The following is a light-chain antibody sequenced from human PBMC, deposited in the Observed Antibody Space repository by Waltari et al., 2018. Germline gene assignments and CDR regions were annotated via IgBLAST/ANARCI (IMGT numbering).Light chain of an antibody. V-gene: IGLV1-44*01. Sequence: SVLTQPPSASGTPGQGVTTPCSGSPPHTGGTLVNWLQQPPGKAPKLLTYRSVQRRSGVPDRFSGSKTGTSASLAISGLQSDDEADYFCASWDDSLNGHWVFGGGTKVTVL. CDR2: RSV. CDR1: PPHTGGTL. CDR3: ASWDDSLNGHWV. J-gene: IGLJ3*02.